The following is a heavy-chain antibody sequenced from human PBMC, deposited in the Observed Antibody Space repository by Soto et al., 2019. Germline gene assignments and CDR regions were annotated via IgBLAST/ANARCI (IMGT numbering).Heavy chain of an antibody. J-gene: IGHJ5*02. CDR2: INHSGST. Sequence: SETLSLTCAVYGGSFSGYYWSWIRQPPGKGLEWIGEINHSGSTNYNPSLKSRVTISVDTSKNQFSLKLSSVTAAETAVYYCARKGATKTKPATRGFDPRGQGTLVTVSS. V-gene: IGHV4-34*01. CDR1: GGSFSGYY. CDR3: ARKGATKTKPATRGFDP. D-gene: IGHD1-26*01.